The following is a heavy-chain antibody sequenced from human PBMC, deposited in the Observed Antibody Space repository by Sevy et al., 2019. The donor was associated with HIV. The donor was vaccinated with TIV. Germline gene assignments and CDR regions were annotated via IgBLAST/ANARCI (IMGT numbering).Heavy chain of an antibody. D-gene: IGHD2-2*01. CDR3: ASGGDIYCSSTSCYLLTFDP. CDR1: GYTFTGYY. J-gene: IGHJ5*02. Sequence: ASVKVSCKASGYTFTGYYMHWVRQAPGQGLEWMGWINPNSGGTNYAQKFQGRVTMTRDTSISTAYMELSRLRSDDTAAYYCASGGDIYCSSTSCYLLTFDPWGQGTLVTVSS. CDR2: INPNSGGT. V-gene: IGHV1-2*02.